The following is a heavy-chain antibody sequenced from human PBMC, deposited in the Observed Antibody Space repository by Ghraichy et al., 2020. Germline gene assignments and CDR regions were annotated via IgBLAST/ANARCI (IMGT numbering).Heavy chain of an antibody. J-gene: IGHJ4*02. CDR3: ARSGALAGSHIDY. CDR1: GFTFDDYA. V-gene: IGHV3-9*03. Sequence: GGSLRLSCAASGFTFDDYAMHWVRQAPGKGLEWVSGISWNSNKIAYADSVKGRFSISRDNAKNSLYLQMSSLRDEDMAFYYCARSGALAGSHIDYWGQGTLVTVSS. CDR2: ISWNSNKI. D-gene: IGHD6-13*01.